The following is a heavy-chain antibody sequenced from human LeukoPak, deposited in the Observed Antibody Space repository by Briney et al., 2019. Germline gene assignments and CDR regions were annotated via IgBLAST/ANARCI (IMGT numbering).Heavy chain of an antibody. CDR1: GGSFSGYY. CDR3: ARGGRYSSSWFRAEYFQH. D-gene: IGHD6-13*01. Sequence: PSETLSLTCAVYGGSFSGYYWSWIRQPPGKGLEWIGEINHSGSTNYNPSLKSRVTISVDTSKNQFSLKLSSVTAADTAVYYCARGGRYSSSWFRAEYFQHWGQGTLVTVSS. CDR2: INHSGST. J-gene: IGHJ1*01. V-gene: IGHV4-34*01.